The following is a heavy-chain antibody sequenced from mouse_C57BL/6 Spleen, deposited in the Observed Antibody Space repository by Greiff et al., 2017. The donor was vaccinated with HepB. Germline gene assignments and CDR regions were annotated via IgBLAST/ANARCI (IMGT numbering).Heavy chain of an antibody. J-gene: IGHJ2*01. D-gene: IGHD2-1*01. CDR3: ARNYGNYVDY. Sequence: VQLQQPGAELVRPGSSVKLYCKASGYTFTSYWMHWVKQRPIQGLEWIGNIDPSDSETHYNQKFKDKATLTVDKSSSTAYMQLSSLTSEDSAVYYGARNYGNYVDYWGQGTTLTVSS. V-gene: IGHV1-52*01. CDR1: GYTFTSYW. CDR2: IDPSDSET.